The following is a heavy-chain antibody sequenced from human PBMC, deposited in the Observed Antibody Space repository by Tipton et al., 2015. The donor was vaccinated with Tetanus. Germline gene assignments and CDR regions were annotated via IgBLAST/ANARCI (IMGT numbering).Heavy chain of an antibody. CDR2: IYYSGST. CDR1: GGSISSFNYY. J-gene: IGHJ4*02. CDR3: ARAGGGSWGNFDY. Sequence: TLSLTCTVSGGSISSFNYYWSWIRQPPGKGLEWIGYIYYSGSTNYNPSLKSRVTISVDTSKNQFSLKLSSVTAADTAVYYCARAGGGSWGNFDYWGQGTLVTVSS. D-gene: IGHD6-13*01. V-gene: IGHV4-61*01.